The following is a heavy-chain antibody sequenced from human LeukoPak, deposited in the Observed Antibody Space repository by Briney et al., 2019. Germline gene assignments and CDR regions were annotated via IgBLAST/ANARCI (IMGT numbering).Heavy chain of an antibody. CDR3: ARSDGGNWFDT. Sequence: GESLKISCKGSGYSFTSYWIAWVRQMPGKGLEWMGIIYPGDSDTRYRPSFQGQVTISVDKSISTAYLRWSSLKASDTAMYYCARSDGGNWFDTWGQGTLVTVSS. CDR2: IYPGDSDT. V-gene: IGHV5-51*01. CDR1: GYSFTSYW. D-gene: IGHD3-3*01. J-gene: IGHJ5*02.